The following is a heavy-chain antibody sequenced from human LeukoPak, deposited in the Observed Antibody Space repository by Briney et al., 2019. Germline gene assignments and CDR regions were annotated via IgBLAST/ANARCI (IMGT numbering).Heavy chain of an antibody. Sequence: GESLKISCKASGYTFSTYWIGWVRQMPGKGLKWMGIIYPGDSDTRYSPSFQGRVTISADKSISTTYLQWSSLKASDTAMYYCARHEDFDYWGQGTLVTVSS. CDR2: IYPGDSDT. CDR1: GYTFSTYW. CDR3: ARHEDFDY. J-gene: IGHJ4*02. V-gene: IGHV5-51*01.